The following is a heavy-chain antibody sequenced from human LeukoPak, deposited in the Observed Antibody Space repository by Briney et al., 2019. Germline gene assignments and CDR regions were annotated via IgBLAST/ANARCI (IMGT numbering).Heavy chain of an antibody. Sequence: GRSLRLSCAASGFSFDEYAMHWVRQAPGKGLEWVSGISWNSGSIAYADSAKGRFAVSRDNAKNSLYLQMNSLRAEDTALYYCEKHGGQNYENTVYWPDGGRGTLVTVSS. V-gene: IGHV3-9*01. CDR2: ISWNSGSI. CDR3: EKHGGQNYENTVYWPD. CDR1: GFSFDEYA. J-gene: IGHJ4*02. D-gene: IGHD3-22*01.